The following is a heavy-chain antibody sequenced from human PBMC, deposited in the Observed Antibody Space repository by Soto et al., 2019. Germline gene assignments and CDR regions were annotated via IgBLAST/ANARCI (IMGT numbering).Heavy chain of an antibody. CDR1: DDSINSDKYY. J-gene: IGHJ4*02. V-gene: IGHV4-39*01. CDR2: IYYRGNA. D-gene: IGHD3-3*01. Sequence: SETLSLTCSVSDDSINSDKYYWGWIRQPPGKGLEWVGSIYYRGNAYYNPSLQTRVTISLDKSRSQFSLKLNSVTAADSAVYFCLRLEGLATIPYYFDFWGPRAPVTVSS. CDR3: LRLEGLATIPYYFDF.